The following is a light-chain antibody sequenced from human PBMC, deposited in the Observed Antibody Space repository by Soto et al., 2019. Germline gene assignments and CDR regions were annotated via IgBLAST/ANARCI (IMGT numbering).Light chain of an antibody. CDR1: KFDIGRYDY. V-gene: IGLV2-14*01. CDR2: EVN. J-gene: IGLJ2*01. CDR3: SSYTSASALGI. Sequence: QSALTQPASVSGSPGQTSTISCAGTKFDIGRYDYVSWYRQHPGEAPKLIIFEVNNRPSGVSNRFSGSKSGNTASLTIFGLQVEDEALYFCSSYTSASALGIFGGGTKRTGL.